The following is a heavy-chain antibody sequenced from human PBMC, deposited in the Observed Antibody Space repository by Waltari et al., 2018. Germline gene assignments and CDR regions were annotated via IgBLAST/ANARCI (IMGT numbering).Heavy chain of an antibody. Sequence: QVQLVESGGGVVQPGGSLRLSCAASGFTFSSYGMHWVRQAPGKGLEWVAFIRYDGSNKYYADSVKGRFTISRDNSKNTLYLQMNSLRAEDTAVYYCAKKVAAASPVDYWGQGTLVTVSS. J-gene: IGHJ4*02. D-gene: IGHD6-13*01. V-gene: IGHV3-30*02. CDR1: GFTFSSYG. CDR3: AKKVAAASPVDY. CDR2: IRYDGSNK.